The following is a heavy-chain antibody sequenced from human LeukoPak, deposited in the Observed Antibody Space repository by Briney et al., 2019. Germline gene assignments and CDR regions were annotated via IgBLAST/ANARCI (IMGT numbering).Heavy chain of an antibody. J-gene: IGHJ6*02. Sequence: PSETLSLTCTISGGSFSSYYWNWIRQSSEKGLEWIGFIYYSGTTNYNPSLQSRVTISVDTSNKQFSLRLRSVTAADTAVYYCARHSGLYYYGMDVWGQGTTVTVSS. CDR1: GGSFSSYY. D-gene: IGHD1-14*01. CDR2: IYYSGTT. CDR3: ARHSGLYYYGMDV. V-gene: IGHV4-59*01.